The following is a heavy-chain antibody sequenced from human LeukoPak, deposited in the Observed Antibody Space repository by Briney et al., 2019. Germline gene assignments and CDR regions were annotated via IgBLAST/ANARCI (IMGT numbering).Heavy chain of an antibody. CDR2: ISSSGGSI. CDR3: ARRYCSSTSCYAFDD. J-gene: IGHJ4*02. D-gene: IGHD2-2*01. CDR1: GFTFSSYA. Sequence: PGGSLRLSCAASGFTFSSYAMSWVRQAPGKGLEWVSVISSSGGSIYYADSVKGRFTISRDNAKNSLYLQMNSLRAEDTAVYYCARRYCSSTSCYAFDDWGQGTLVTVSS. V-gene: IGHV3-21*01.